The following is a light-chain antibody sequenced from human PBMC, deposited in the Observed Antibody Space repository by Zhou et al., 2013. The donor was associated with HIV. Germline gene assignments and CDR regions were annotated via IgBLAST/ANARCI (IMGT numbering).Light chain of an antibody. CDR1: QGISSY. CDR2: GAS. V-gene: IGKV1-9*01. Sequence: IQLTQSPSSLSASVGDRVTITCRASQGISSYLAWYQQKPGKAPNLLIHGASTLNSGVPSRFSGSGSGTDFTLTIDSLQPEDFATYYCQQYHSYPLTFGGGTKVEI. CDR3: QQYHSYPLT. J-gene: IGKJ4*01.